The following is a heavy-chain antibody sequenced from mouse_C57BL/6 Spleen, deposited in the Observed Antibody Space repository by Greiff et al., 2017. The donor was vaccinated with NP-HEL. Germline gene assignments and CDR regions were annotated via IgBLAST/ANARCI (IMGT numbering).Heavy chain of an antibody. V-gene: IGHV2-2*01. CDR2: IWSGGST. CDR3: ARNYYGSRPWYFDV. CDR1: GFSLTSYG. J-gene: IGHJ1*03. Sequence: QVQLKESGPGLVQPSQSLSITCTVSGFSLTSYGVHWVRQSPGKGLEWLGVIWSGGSTDYNAAFISRLSISKDNSKSQVFFKMNSLQADDTAIYYCARNYYGSRPWYFDVWGTGTTVTVSS. D-gene: IGHD1-1*01.